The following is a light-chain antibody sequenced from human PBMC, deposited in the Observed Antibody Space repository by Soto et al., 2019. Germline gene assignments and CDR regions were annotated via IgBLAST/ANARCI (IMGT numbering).Light chain of an antibody. CDR3: QSYDSSLSGVV. Sequence: QAVVTQPPSVSGAPGQRVTISCTGSSSNIGAGYDVHWYQQLPGPAPKLLIYGNSNRPSGVPDRFSGSTSGTSASLAITGLQADDEADYYCQSYDSSLSGVVFGGGTKLTVL. J-gene: IGLJ2*01. CDR2: GNS. V-gene: IGLV1-40*01. CDR1: SSNIGAGYD.